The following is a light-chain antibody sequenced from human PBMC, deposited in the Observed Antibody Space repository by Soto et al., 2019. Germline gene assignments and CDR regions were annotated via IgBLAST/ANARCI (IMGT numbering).Light chain of an antibody. CDR3: QPYNNWPPT. CDR1: QSVSGN. Sequence: EIVMTQSPATLSVSPGERATLSCRASQSVSGNLAWYQQTPGHAPRLLIYGASTRATGIPARFSGSGSGREFTRTISSLQSEYFAVYYCQPYNNWPPTFGQGTKVEIK. V-gene: IGKV3D-15*01. CDR2: GAS. J-gene: IGKJ1*01.